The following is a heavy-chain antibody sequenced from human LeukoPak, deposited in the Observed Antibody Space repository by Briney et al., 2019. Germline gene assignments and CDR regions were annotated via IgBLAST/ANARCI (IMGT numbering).Heavy chain of an antibody. J-gene: IGHJ4*02. D-gene: IGHD1-1*01. CDR1: GLTLSLYG. Sequence: GGSLRLSCAASGLTLSLYGMHWVRQAPGKGLEWVAFIRNDESTKYYSDSVKGRFTISRDNSKNMMYLQMNSLRPEDTAVYYCAKDPARNDWFPEDWGQGTLVTVSS. V-gene: IGHV3-30*02. CDR3: AKDPARNDWFPED. CDR2: IRNDESTK.